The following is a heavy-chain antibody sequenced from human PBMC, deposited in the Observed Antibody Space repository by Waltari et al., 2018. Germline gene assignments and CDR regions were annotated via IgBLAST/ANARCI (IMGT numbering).Heavy chain of an antibody. D-gene: IGHD6-19*01. CDR2: IIPIFGTA. Sequence: QVQLVQSGAEVKKPGSSVKVSCKASGGTFSSYAISWVRQAPGQGLGWMGGIIPIFGTANYAQKFQGRVTITADESTSTAYMELSSLRSEDTAVYYCARLVLGSSGWYGEYYYYMDVWGKGTTVTVSS. V-gene: IGHV1-69*12. CDR1: GGTFSSYA. J-gene: IGHJ6*03. CDR3: ARLVLGSSGWYGEYYYYMDV.